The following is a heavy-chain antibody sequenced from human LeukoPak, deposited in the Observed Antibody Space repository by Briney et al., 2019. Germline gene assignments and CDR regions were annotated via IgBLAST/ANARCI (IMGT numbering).Heavy chain of an antibody. CDR1: GFTFSDYY. Sequence: KPGGSLRLSCAASGFTFSDYYMSWIRQAPGKGLEWVSYISSSSYTNYADSVKGRFTISRDNSKNTLYLQMNSLRAEDTAVYYCAAVSAAGTYFQHWGQGTLVTVSS. V-gene: IGHV3-11*03. CDR2: ISSSSYT. J-gene: IGHJ1*01. D-gene: IGHD6-13*01. CDR3: AAVSAAGTYFQH.